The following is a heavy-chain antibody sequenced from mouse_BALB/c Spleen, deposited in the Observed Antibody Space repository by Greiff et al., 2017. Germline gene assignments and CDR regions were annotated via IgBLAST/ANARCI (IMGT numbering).Heavy chain of an antibody. CDR2: ISSGGSYT. D-gene: IGHD2-4*01. Sequence: EVQVVESGGGLVKPGGSLKLSCAASGFTFSSYAMSWVRQSPEKRLEWVAEISSGGSYTYYPDTVTGRFTISRDNAKNTLYLEMSSLRSEDTAMYYCARVGLRRAMDYWGQGTSVTVSS. CDR1: GFTFSSYA. J-gene: IGHJ4*01. CDR3: ARVGLRRAMDY. V-gene: IGHV5-9-4*01.